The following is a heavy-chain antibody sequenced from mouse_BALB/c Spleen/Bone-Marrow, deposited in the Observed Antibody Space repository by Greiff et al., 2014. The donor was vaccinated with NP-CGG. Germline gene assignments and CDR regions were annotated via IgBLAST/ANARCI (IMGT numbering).Heavy chain of an antibody. CDR3: AVYDYEGFAY. V-gene: IGHV14-3*02. D-gene: IGHD2-4*01. J-gene: IGHJ3*01. CDR2: IDPANGNT. CDR1: GFNIKDTY. Sequence: DVKLQESGAELVKPGASVKLSCTAPGFNIKDTYMHWVKLRPEQGLEWIGRIDPANGNTKYDPKFQGKATITADTSSNTAYLQLSSLTSEDTAVYYCAVYDYEGFAYWGQGTLVTVSA.